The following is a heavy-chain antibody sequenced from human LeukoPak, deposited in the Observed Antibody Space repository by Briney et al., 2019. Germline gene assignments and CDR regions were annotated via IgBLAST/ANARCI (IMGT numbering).Heavy chain of an antibody. CDR3: ARVSYDFWSGYYYYYMDV. Sequence: ASVKASCKASGYTFTSYYMHWVRQAPGQGLEWMGIINPSGGSTTYAQKFQGRVTMTRDTSTSTVYMELSGLRSEDTAVYYCARVSYDFWSGYYYYYMDVWGKGTTVTVSS. D-gene: IGHD3-3*01. CDR1: GYTFTSYY. J-gene: IGHJ6*03. V-gene: IGHV1-46*01. CDR2: INPSGGST.